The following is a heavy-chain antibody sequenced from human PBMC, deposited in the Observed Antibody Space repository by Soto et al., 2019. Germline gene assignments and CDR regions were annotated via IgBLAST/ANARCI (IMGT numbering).Heavy chain of an antibody. J-gene: IGHJ4*02. CDR1: GFTFRTYA. Sequence: GSLRLSCAASGFTFRTYAMSWVRRAPGKGLEWVSGLYGNGGGITYADSVKGRFTISRDNSNNMLYLQMHSLRAEDTAVYYCAKDRQPDGLWPFDHWGQGTLVTVSS. CDR2: LYGNGGGI. V-gene: IGHV3-23*01. D-gene: IGHD2-8*01. CDR3: AKDRQPDGLWPFDH.